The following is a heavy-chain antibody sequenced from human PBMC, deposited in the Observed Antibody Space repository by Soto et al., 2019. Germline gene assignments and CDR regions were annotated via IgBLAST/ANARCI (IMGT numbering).Heavy chain of an antibody. V-gene: IGHV2-5*02. CDR3: AHRDSTGTTTYFDS. Sequence: QITLKEAGPTLVKPTETLTLTCTFSGFSFTNTRMGVGWTRQPPGKALEWLAIIYWDGESRYNHLLRRRITLTEDTSKNQVVLQMTNMDPKDTATYYGAHRDSTGTTTYFDSWGQGIPVTVAS. J-gene: IGHJ4*02. CDR1: GFSFTNTRMG. D-gene: IGHD1-1*01. CDR2: IYWDGES.